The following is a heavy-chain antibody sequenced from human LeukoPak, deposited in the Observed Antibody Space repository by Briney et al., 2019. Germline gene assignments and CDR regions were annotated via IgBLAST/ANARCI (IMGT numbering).Heavy chain of an antibody. Sequence: RPGGSLRHSCAASGFTFSNYWMHWVRQAPGKGLVWVSRINSDGINTSYADSVKGRFTISRDNAKNTLNLQMNSLRAEDTAVYYCARGRYCSGGSCYYYYYYMDVWGKGTTVTVSS. V-gene: IGHV3-74*01. CDR1: GFTFSNYW. CDR2: INSDGINT. CDR3: ARGRYCSGGSCYYYYYYMDV. D-gene: IGHD2-15*01. J-gene: IGHJ6*03.